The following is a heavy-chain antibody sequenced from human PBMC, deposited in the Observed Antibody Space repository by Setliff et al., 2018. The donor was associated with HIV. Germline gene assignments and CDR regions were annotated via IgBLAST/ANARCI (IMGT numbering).Heavy chain of an antibody. CDR1: GDFFSSDYY. V-gene: IGHV4-61*01. J-gene: IGHJ4*02. CDR3: ARMVIQFGDYHFDD. Sequence: PSETLSLTCTVSGDFFSSDYYWTWIRQPPGKGLEWIGFIYYSGTTNYTPSLKSRVTMSLDTSKNQFSLEVNSLSSADTAVYYCARMVIQFGDYHFDDWGQGALVTVSS. D-gene: IGHD3-10*01. CDR2: IYYSGTT.